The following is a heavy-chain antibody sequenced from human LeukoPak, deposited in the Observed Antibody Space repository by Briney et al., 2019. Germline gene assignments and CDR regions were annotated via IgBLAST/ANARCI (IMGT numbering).Heavy chain of an antibody. V-gene: IGHV1-69*01. CDR1: GGTFSSYA. CDR2: IIPIFGTA. J-gene: IGHJ6*02. Sequence: PWASVKVSCTASGGTFSSYAISWVRQAPGQGLEWTGGIIPIFGTANYAQKFQGRVTITADESTSTAYMELSSLRSEDTAVYYCARGIFGVVHHQPMDVWGQGTTVTVSS. D-gene: IGHD3-3*01. CDR3: ARGIFGVVHHQPMDV.